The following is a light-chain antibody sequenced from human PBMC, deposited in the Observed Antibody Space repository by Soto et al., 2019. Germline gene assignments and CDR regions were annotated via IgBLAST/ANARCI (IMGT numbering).Light chain of an antibody. V-gene: IGKV3-15*01. CDR2: DAS. CDR3: QQSTKWPPGMT. J-gene: IGKJ4*01. CDR1: QTVISN. Sequence: DIVLTQSPATLSVSPGEKATLSCRASQTVISNLAWYQQKPGQAPRLLIYDASTRATGVPVRFSGSGFGTEFTLTIISLQSEDVGIYFCQQSTKWPPGMTFGGGNKVEIK.